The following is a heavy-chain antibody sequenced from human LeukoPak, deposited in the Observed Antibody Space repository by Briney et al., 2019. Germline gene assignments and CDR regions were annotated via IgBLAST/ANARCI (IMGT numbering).Heavy chain of an antibody. CDR3: AKRWSGYLGDY. D-gene: IGHD3-3*01. CDR1: GFTFTTYG. V-gene: IGHV3-30*02. Sequence: GGSLRLSCAPSGFTFTTYGFHWVRQAPGKGLEWVAFIRYDGINKYYADSVKGRFTISRDNSKNTLYLQMNSLRAEDTAVYYCAKRWSGYLGDYWGQGTLVTVSS. CDR2: IRYDGINK. J-gene: IGHJ4*02.